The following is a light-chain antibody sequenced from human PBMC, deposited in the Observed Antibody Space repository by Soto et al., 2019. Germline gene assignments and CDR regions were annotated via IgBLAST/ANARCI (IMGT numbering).Light chain of an antibody. V-gene: IGLV1-51*01. CDR2: DDD. J-gene: IGLJ1*01. Sequence: QSVLTQPPSVSAAPGQKVTISCSGSGSNIGGNSVSWYQQLPGTAPKLLIYDDDKRPSGIPDRFSGSKSGTSATLGITGFQTGDEADYYCGSWDSSLSAYVFYTGTKVNVL. CDR1: GSNIGGNS. CDR3: GSWDSSLSAYV.